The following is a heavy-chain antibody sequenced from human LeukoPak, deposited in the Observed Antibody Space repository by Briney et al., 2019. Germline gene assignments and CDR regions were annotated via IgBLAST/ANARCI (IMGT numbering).Heavy chain of an antibody. CDR2: IYYSGST. D-gene: IGHD5-18*01. V-gene: IGHV4-30-4*08. CDR1: GGSISSGDYY. J-gene: IGHJ4*02. Sequence: SETLSLTCTVSGGSISSGDYYWSWIRQPPGKGLEWIGYIYYSGSTYYNPSLKSRVTISVDTSKNQFSLKLSSVTAADTAVYYCARVNTATLPFDYRGQGTLVTVSS. CDR3: ARVNTATLPFDY.